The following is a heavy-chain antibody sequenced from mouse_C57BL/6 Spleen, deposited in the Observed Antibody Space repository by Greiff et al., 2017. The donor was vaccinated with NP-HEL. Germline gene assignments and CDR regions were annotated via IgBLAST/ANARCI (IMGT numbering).Heavy chain of an antibody. J-gene: IGHJ4*01. V-gene: IGHV1-19*01. CDR3: ARRYGNYYAMDY. D-gene: IGHD2-1*01. CDR2: INPYNGGT. CDR1: GYTFTDYY. Sequence: EVQLQQSGPVLVKPGASVKMSCKASGYTFTDYYMNWVKQSHGKSFEWIGVINPYNGGTSYNQKFKGKATLTVDKSSSTAYMELNSLTSEDSAVYYCARRYGNYYAMDYWGQGTSVTVSS.